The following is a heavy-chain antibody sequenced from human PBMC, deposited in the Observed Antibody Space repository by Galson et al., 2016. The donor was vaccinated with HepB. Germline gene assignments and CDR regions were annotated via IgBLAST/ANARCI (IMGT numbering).Heavy chain of an antibody. CDR3: ARDPPVGTAGGLDI. J-gene: IGHJ3*02. CDR1: GFTFSDYH. Sequence: SLRLSCAASGFTFSDYHMSWIRQAPGKGLEWVSVMYIDGNAYYADSVKGRFTLSRDNSQNTVYLQMSSLRGEDTAMYYCARDPPVGTAGGLDIWGHGTMVSVSS. V-gene: IGHV3-53*01. D-gene: IGHD4-23*01. CDR2: MYIDGNA.